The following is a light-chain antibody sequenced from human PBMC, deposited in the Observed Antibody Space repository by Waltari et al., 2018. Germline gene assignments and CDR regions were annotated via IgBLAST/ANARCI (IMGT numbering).Light chain of an antibody. CDR1: SSYVGDYDY. V-gene: IGLV2-8*01. CDR3: GSFAGSINWV. J-gene: IGLJ3*02. Sequence: QSALTQPPSASGSPGQSVTISCTGTSSYVGDYDYVSWYQQPPGKAPKLIIYEVSKRPSGVPVRFAGSKSGNTASLTVSGLQAEDEADYYCGSFAGSINWVFGGGTKLTVL. CDR2: EVS.